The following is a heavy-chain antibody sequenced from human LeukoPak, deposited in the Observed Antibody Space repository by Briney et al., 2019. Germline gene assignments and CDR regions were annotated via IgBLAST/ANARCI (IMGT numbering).Heavy chain of an antibody. CDR2: IYYSGST. CDR1: GGSISSSSYY. Sequence: KPSETLSLTCTVSGGSISSSSYYWGWIRQPPGKGLEWIGSIYYSGSTYYNPSLKSRVTISVDTSKNQFSLKLSSVTAADTAVYYCASWRITMIVVVRTTPTQDAFDIWGQGTMVTVSS. CDR3: ASWRITMIVVVRTTPTQDAFDI. D-gene: IGHD3-22*01. J-gene: IGHJ3*02. V-gene: IGHV4-39*01.